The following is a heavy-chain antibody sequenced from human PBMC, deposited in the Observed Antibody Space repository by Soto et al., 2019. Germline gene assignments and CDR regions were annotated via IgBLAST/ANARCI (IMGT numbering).Heavy chain of an antibody. Sequence: QVQLVESGGGLVKAGGSLRLSCAASGFIFSDYYMTWIRQAPGKGLEWLSCSSNRDRSTYYADSVKDRFVVSKVNAKNLVYLQMNSLRAEDTAVYFCARAWKIEKFGVISMSKGLDVWGQGTTVTVSS. D-gene: IGHD3-3*01. CDR1: GFIFSDYY. CDR3: ARAWKIEKFGVISMSKGLDV. V-gene: IGHV3-11*01. J-gene: IGHJ6*02. CDR2: SSNRDRST.